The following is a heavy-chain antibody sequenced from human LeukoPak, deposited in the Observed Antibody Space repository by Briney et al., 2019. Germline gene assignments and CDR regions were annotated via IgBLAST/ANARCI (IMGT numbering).Heavy chain of an antibody. Sequence: GGSLRLSCAASGFTFSSYSMIWVRQATGKGLEWVSSISSSSSYIYYADSVKGRFTISRDNAKNSLYLQMNSLRAEDTAVYYCARGSGSVDYWGQGTLVTVSS. CDR2: ISSSSSYI. CDR3: ARGSGSVDY. V-gene: IGHV3-21*01. D-gene: IGHD3-10*01. J-gene: IGHJ4*02. CDR1: GFTFSSYS.